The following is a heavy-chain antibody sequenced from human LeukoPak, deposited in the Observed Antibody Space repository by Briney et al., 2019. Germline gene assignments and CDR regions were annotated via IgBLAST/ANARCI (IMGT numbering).Heavy chain of an antibody. V-gene: IGHV3-74*01. J-gene: IGHJ4*02. CDR1: GFTFNNYW. CDR3: ARIKVGATGIDY. D-gene: IGHD1-26*01. Sequence: GGSLRLSCAASGFTFNNYWMHWVRHAPGKGLVWVSRINTDGSLTNYADSVKGRFTFSRDNAKNTLYLEMNGLRAEDTAVYYCARIKVGATGIDYWGPGTLVTVSS. CDR2: INTDGSLT.